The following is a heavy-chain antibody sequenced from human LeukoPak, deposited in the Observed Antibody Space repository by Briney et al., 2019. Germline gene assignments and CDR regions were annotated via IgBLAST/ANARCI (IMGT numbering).Heavy chain of an antibody. Sequence: SETLSLTCAVYGGSFSGYYWSWIRQPPGKGLEWIGEINHSGSTNYNPSLKSRVTISVDTSKNQFSLKLSSVTAADPAVYYCARVVRGRRYCSSTSCPRPWFDPWGQGTLVTVSS. CDR1: GGSFSGYY. CDR2: INHSGST. V-gene: IGHV4-34*01. J-gene: IGHJ5*02. D-gene: IGHD2-2*01. CDR3: ARVVRGRRYCSSTSCPRPWFDP.